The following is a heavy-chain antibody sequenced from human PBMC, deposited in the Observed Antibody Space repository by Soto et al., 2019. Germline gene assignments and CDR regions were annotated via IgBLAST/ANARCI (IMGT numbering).Heavy chain of an antibody. CDR3: ARDGRGIQLWSTGYYYYYGMDV. CDR1: GFTFSSYA. Sequence: QVQLVESGGGVVQPGRSLRLSCAASGFTFSSYAMHWVRQAPGKGLEWVAVISYDGSNKYYADSVKGRFTISRDNSKNTLYLQMNSLRAEDTAVYYCARDGRGIQLWSTGYYYYYGMDVW. D-gene: IGHD5-18*01. V-gene: IGHV3-30-3*01. CDR2: ISYDGSNK. J-gene: IGHJ6*01.